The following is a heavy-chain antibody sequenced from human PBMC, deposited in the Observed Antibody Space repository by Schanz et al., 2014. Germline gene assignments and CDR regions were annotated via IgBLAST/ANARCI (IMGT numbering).Heavy chain of an antibody. CDR3: ARDRDQWDGNYLDY. V-gene: IGHV1-18*01. D-gene: IGHD1-26*01. Sequence: QVQLVQSGAEVRKPGASVKVSCKASGGTFSTYTISWVRQAPGQGLEWMGWINPNSGTTNYAQKLQGRVTMTTDTSTSTVYMELRSLTSDDSAVYYCARDRDQWDGNYLDYWGQGTLVTVSS. CDR1: GGTFSTYT. CDR2: INPNSGTT. J-gene: IGHJ4*02.